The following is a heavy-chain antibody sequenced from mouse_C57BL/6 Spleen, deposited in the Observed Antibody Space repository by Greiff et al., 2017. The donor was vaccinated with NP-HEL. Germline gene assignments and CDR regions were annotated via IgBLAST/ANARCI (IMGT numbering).Heavy chain of an antibody. CDR3: AREGGITTVVASRSMDY. Sequence: VHLVESGAELMKPGASVKLSCKATGYTFTGYWIEWVKQRPGHGLEWIGEILPGSGSTNYNEKFKGKATFTADTSSNTAYMQLSSLTTEDSAIYYCAREGGITTVVASRSMDYWGQGTSVTVSS. D-gene: IGHD1-1*01. CDR2: ILPGSGST. V-gene: IGHV1-9*01. CDR1: GYTFTGYW. J-gene: IGHJ4*01.